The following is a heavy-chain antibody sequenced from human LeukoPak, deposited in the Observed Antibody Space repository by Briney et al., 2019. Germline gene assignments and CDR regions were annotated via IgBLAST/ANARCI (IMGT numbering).Heavy chain of an antibody. D-gene: IGHD2-2*01. J-gene: IGHJ6*03. CDR2: INPSGGST. CDR3: ARASKGVVLDNCSSTSCLGPHYYYYYMDV. V-gene: IGHV1-46*01. Sequence: ASVKVSCKVSGYTLTELSMHWVRQAPGQGLEWMGIINPSGGSTSYAQKFQGRVTMTRDTSTSTVYMELSSLRSEDTAVYYCARASKGVVLDNCSSTSCLGPHYYYYYMDVWGKGTTVTVSS. CDR1: GYTLTELS.